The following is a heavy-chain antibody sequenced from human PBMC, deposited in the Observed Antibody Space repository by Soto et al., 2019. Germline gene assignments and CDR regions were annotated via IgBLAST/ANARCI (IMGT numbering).Heavy chain of an antibody. CDR3: ASSKRVVAATFDY. CDR2: IYYSGST. J-gene: IGHJ4*02. V-gene: IGHV4-30-4*01. Sequence: QVQLQESGPGLVKPSQTLSLTCTVSGGSISSGDYYWSWIRQPPGKGLEWIGYIYYSGSTYYNPSLKSRVTISVDTAKNQFSLKLSSVTAADTAVYYCASSKRVVAATFDYWGQGTLVNVAS. D-gene: IGHD2-15*01. CDR1: GGSISSGDYY.